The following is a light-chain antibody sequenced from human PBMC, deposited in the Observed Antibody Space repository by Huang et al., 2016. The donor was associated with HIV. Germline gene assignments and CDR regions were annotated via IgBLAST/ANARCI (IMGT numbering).Light chain of an antibody. CDR2: SAS. CDR1: QNINTY. CDR3: QQGYSALIT. Sequence: DILLTQSPSSLSASVGGRVTITCRASQNINTYLNWYQQKPGKDPNLLIHSASTLQTGVPSRFSGSGSGTDFTLTVNSLQPEDSATYYCQQGYSALITFGQGTRL. J-gene: IGKJ5*01. V-gene: IGKV1-39*01.